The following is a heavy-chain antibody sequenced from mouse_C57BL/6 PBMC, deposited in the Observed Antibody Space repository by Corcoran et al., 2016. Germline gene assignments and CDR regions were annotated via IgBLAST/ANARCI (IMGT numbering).Heavy chain of an antibody. CDR3: ARGWPNWDYAMDY. CDR2: INPYNGGT. D-gene: IGHD4-1*01. J-gene: IGHJ4*01. Sequence: EVQLQQSGPELVKPGASVKIPCKASGYTFTDYNMDWVKQSHGKSLEWIGDINPYNGGTSYNQKFKGKATLTVDKSSSTAYMELNSLTSEDSAVYYCARGWPNWDYAMDYWGQGTSVTVSS. CDR1: GYTFTDYN. V-gene: IGHV1-18*01.